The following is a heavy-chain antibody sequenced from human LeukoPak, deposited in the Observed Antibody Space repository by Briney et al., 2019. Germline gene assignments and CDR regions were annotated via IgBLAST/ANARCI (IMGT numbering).Heavy chain of an antibody. CDR3: ARDRGYYDSSGFPDY. CDR2: IKQDGSEK. D-gene: IGHD3-22*01. CDR1: GFTFSSYW. V-gene: IGHV3-7*01. J-gene: IGHJ4*02. Sequence: GGSLRLSCAASGFTFSSYWMSWVRQAPGKGLEWVANIKQDGSEKYYVDSVKGRFTISRDNAKNSLYLQMNGLRAEDTAVYYCARDRGYYDSSGFPDYWGQGTLVTVSS.